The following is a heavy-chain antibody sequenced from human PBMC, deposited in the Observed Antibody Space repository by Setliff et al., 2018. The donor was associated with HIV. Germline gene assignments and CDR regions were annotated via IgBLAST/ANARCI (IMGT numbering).Heavy chain of an antibody. Sequence: PSETLSLTCAVYGGSFSGYYWSWIRQPPGKGLEWIGEINHSGRINCNPSLKSRVTVSVDTSKNQFSLKLSSVTAADTAVYYCARGMSTILVYWGQGSLVTVSS. CDR2: INHSGRI. V-gene: IGHV4-34*01. D-gene: IGHD3-9*01. CDR1: GGSFSGYY. J-gene: IGHJ4*02. CDR3: ARGMSTILVY.